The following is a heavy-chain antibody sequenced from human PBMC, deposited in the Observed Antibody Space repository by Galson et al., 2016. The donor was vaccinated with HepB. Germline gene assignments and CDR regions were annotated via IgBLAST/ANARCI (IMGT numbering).Heavy chain of an antibody. CDR3: ARDQSGRVAPPAAGHFEY. Sequence: SVKVSCKASGYTFSSYGITWVRQVPGQGLEWMGWISGYSGNTKYGQSLQGRVSLTTDSSTGTAYMELRSLRSDDTAVYYCARDQSGRVAPPAAGHFEYWGQGTLLTVSS. CDR2: ISGYSGNT. V-gene: IGHV1-18*01. J-gene: IGHJ4*02. CDR1: GYTFSSYG. D-gene: IGHD3-16*01.